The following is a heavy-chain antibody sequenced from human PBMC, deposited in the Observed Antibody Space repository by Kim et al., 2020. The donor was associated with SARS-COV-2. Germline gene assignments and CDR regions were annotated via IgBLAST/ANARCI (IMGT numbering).Heavy chain of an antibody. D-gene: IGHD6-13*01. CDR2: ISSSGDTT. J-gene: IGHJ4*02. CDR3: ANGGSSSWYEFDH. Sequence: GGSLRLSCAASGFTLNNYAMSWVRQAPGKGLEWVSTISSSGDTTYYADSLKDRFTISRANSKNTLYLQMNGLRAEDTAVNYCANGGSSSWYEFDHWGQGTLVTVSS. V-gene: IGHV3-23*01. CDR1: GFTLNNYA.